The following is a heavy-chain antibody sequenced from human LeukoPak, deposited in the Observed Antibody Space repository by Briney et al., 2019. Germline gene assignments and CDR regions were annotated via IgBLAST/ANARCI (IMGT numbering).Heavy chain of an antibody. Sequence: ASVKVSCKVSGYTLTELSMHWVRQAPGKGLEWMGGFDPEDGEKIYAQKFQGRVTMTEDTSTDTAYMELSSLRSEDTAVYYCATGLVVRGVAEYFQLWGQGTLVTVSS. D-gene: IGHD3-10*01. CDR3: ATGLVVRGVAEYFQL. J-gene: IGHJ1*01. V-gene: IGHV1-24*01. CDR1: GYTLTELS. CDR2: FDPEDGEK.